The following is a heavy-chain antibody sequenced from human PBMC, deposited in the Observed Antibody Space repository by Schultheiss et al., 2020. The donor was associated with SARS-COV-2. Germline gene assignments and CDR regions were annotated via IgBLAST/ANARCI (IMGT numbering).Heavy chain of an antibody. CDR1: GFTFSSYA. CDR3: AKGFRVTPGVVVVAATQVFPYYGMDV. CDR2: ISGSGGST. V-gene: IGHV3-23*01. D-gene: IGHD2-15*01. Sequence: GGSLRLSCAASGFTFSSYAMSWVRQAPGKGLEWVSAISGSGGSTYYADSVKGRFTISRDNSKNTLYLQMNSLRAEDTAVYYCAKGFRVTPGVVVVAATQVFPYYGMDVWGQGTTVTVSS. J-gene: IGHJ6*02.